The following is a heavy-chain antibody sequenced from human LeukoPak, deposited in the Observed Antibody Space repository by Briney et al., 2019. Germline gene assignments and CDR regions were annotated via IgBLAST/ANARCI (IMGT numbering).Heavy chain of an antibody. CDR1: GGTFSSYA. Sequence: GASVKVSCKASGGTFSSYAISWVRQAPGQGLEWMGGIIPIFGTANYAQKFQGRVTITADESTSTAYMELSSLRSEDTAVYYCASWYYYDSSGYYFDYWAREPWSPSPQ. V-gene: IGHV1-69*13. CDR2: IIPIFGTA. J-gene: IGHJ4*02. CDR3: ASWYYYDSSGYYFDY. D-gene: IGHD3-22*01.